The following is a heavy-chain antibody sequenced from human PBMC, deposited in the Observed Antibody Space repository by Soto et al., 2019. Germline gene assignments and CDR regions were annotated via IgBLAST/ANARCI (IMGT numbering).Heavy chain of an antibody. Sequence: EMQLVESGGGVVPPGGSLRLSCAASGFTFNDYGMSWVRQVPGKGLEWVSGINWNGIARGYADSVKGRFTISRDDAKNSLYLQINNVRAEDTALYYCARHRAYGSSMYYSMDVWGQGTTVTVSS. CDR2: INWNGIAR. D-gene: IGHD3-10*01. V-gene: IGHV3-20*04. CDR1: GFTFNDYG. CDR3: ARHRAYGSSMYYSMDV. J-gene: IGHJ6*02.